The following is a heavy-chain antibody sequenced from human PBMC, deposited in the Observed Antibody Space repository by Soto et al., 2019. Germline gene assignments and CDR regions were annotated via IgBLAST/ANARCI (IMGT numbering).Heavy chain of an antibody. CDR2: ISYDGSNK. CDR3: AKDLSPDLYYYYYGMDV. V-gene: IGHV3-30*18. D-gene: IGHD2-2*01. Sequence: QVQLVESGGGVVQPGRSLRLSCAASGFTFSSYGMHWVRQAPGKGLEWVAVISYDGSNKYYADSVKGRFTISRDNSKNTLYLQMNSLRAEDTAVYYCAKDLSPDLYYYYYGMDVWGQGTTVTVSS. CDR1: GFTFSSYG. J-gene: IGHJ6*02.